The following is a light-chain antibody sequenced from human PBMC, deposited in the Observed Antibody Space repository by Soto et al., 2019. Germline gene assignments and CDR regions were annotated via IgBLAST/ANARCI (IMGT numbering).Light chain of an antibody. CDR3: QQYYSTPWT. J-gene: IGKJ1*01. Sequence: DIVMTQSPDSLAVSLGERATINCKSSQSVLYSSNNKNYLAWYQQKPGQPPKLLIYWASTRESGVPDRFSGGESGTNFALTISSRQAEDVAVYYCQQYYSTPWTFGQGTKVEIK. CDR1: QSVLYSSNNKNY. V-gene: IGKV4-1*01. CDR2: WAS.